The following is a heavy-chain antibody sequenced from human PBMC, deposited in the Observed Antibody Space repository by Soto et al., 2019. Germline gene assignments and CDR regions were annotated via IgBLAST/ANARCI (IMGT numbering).Heavy chain of an antibody. CDR2: VFHGVTT. CDR3: VRHGGKFFDS. CDR1: GGSISSNW. D-gene: IGHD4-17*01. V-gene: IGHV4-4*02. Sequence: QVQLQESGPGLVKPSGTLSLTCVVSGGSISSNWWSWFRQPPGEGLEWIGQVFHGVTTTYNPSLQSRVNISSEKSENHFSLSLTSVAAADTAVYYCVRHGGKFFDSWGQGVLVTVAS. J-gene: IGHJ4*02.